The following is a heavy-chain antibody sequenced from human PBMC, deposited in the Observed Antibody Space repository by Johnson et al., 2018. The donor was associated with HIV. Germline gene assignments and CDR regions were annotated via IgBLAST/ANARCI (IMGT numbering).Heavy chain of an antibody. CDR1: GFTFSSYW. CDR2: ISGTGDNT. J-gene: IGHJ3*02. Sequence: VQLVESGGGLIQPGGSLRLSCAASGFTFSSYWMHWVRQAPGKGLEWVAGISGTGDNTYYADSVKGRFTISRENSKNTVYLQLNSLRVEDTAVYYCAKGISGYSDAFDIWGQGTMVTVSS. D-gene: IGHD3-10*01. CDR3: AKGISGYSDAFDI. V-gene: IGHV3-23*04.